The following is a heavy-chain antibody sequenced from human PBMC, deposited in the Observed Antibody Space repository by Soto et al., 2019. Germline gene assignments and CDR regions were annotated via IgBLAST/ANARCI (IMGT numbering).Heavy chain of an antibody. Sequence: GGSLRLSCAASDFTFSNAWMNWVRQAPGKGLEWVGRVKSKTDGGTTDYAASVKGRFTISRDDSQNTLYLQMNSLKTEDTAVYYCTTLNYYDSSGYYYFDYWGQGTLVTVSS. CDR3: TTLNYYDSSGYYYFDY. D-gene: IGHD3-22*01. CDR1: DFTFSNAW. J-gene: IGHJ4*02. CDR2: VKSKTDGGTT. V-gene: IGHV3-15*07.